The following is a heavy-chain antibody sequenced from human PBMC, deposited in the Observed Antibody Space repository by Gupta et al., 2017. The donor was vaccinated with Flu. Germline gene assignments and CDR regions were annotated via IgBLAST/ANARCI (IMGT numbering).Heavy chain of an antibody. CDR1: GGSISSYY. Sequence: QVQLQESGPGLVKPSETLSLTCTVSGGSISSYYWSWIRQPPGKGLEWIGYIYYSGSTNYNPSLKSRVTISVDTSKNQFSLKLSSVTAADTAVYYCARLSGYNWFDPWGQGTLVTVSS. V-gene: IGHV4-59*01. CDR2: IYYSGST. D-gene: IGHD1-26*01. J-gene: IGHJ5*02. CDR3: ARLSGYNWFDP.